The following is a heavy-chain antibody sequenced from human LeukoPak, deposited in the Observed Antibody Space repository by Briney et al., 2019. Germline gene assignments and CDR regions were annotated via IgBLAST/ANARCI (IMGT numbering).Heavy chain of an antibody. V-gene: IGHV3-7*03. Sequence: GGSLRLSCVASGFTFSSYWMTWVRQAPGKGLEWVANIKTDGSQIYYVDSVKGRFTISRDNAKNSLYLQMNSLKTEETAVYYCTTVGVLYCSGGSCLNDFDYWGQGTLVTVSS. D-gene: IGHD2-15*01. CDR1: GFTFSSYW. CDR3: TTVGVLYCSGGSCLNDFDY. J-gene: IGHJ4*02. CDR2: IKTDGSQI.